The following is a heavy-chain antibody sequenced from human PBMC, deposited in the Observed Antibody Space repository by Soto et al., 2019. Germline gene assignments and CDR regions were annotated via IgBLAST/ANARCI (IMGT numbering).Heavy chain of an antibody. CDR2: ISADKGNT. V-gene: IGHV1-18*01. J-gene: IGHJ5*02. CDR3: AILRASSSSWFDP. Sequence: APVKVSCKASIYTFTDYVITWVRKPPGQGLEWMGWISADKGNTNYAQKFQGRITLTTDTSTSTAYMELRSLRSDDTAVYYCAILRASSSSWFDPWGQGTLVTVSS. CDR1: IYTFTDYV. D-gene: IGHD6-6*01.